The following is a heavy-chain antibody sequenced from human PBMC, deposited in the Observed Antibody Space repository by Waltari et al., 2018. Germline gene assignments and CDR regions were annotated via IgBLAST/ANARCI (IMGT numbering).Heavy chain of an antibody. D-gene: IGHD3-10*01. Sequence: CGTYGIKWAVQVPGEVLVWVSRINPYEDTVVNADSVKGRFTTSRDNAKNTLYLQMNSLRDDDTAVYYCARSGFMDVWGQGTTVTVSS. CDR3: ARSGFMDV. CDR2: INPYEDTV. CDR1: CGTYG. J-gene: IGHJ6*02. V-gene: IGHV3-74*01.